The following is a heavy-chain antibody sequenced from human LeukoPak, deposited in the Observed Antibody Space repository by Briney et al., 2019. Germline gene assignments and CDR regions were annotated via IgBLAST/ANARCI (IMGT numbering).Heavy chain of an antibody. CDR1: GFTFSSYG. V-gene: IGHV3-33*08. Sequence: GGSLRLSCAASGFTFSSYGMYWVRQAPGKGLEWVAVIWYDGSNRYYADSVKGRFTISRDNSKNTLYLQLNSLRAEDTAVYYCARGKREVLNTRVFDYWGQGTLVTVSS. D-gene: IGHD1-26*01. CDR2: IWYDGSNR. J-gene: IGHJ4*02. CDR3: ARGKREVLNTRVFDY.